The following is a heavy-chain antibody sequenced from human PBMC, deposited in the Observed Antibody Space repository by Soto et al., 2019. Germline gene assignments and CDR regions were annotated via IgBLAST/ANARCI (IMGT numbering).Heavy chain of an antibody. D-gene: IGHD3-10*01. J-gene: IGHJ3*02. CDR1: GGTFNIYT. CDR2: IIPLFGTA. V-gene: IGHV1-69*13. Sequence: SVKVSCKASGGTFNIYTFNWVRQAPGQGLEWIGGIIPLFGTANYAQKFQGRVTITADESTSTAYMELSSLRSEDAAMYYCARDTHYYGSGSFYPPLIWGQGTMVTVSS. CDR3: ARDTHYYGSGSFYPPLI.